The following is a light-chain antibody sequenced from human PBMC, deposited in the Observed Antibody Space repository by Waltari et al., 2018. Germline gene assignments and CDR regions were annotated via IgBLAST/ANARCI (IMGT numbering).Light chain of an antibody. V-gene: IGLV2-14*03. J-gene: IGLJ2*01. CDR2: DVS. Sequence: QSALTQPASVSGSPGQSITISSTGTSSDVGGYNYVSWYQPHPGKAPKLMIYDVSNRPSGVANRFSGSKSGNTASLTIAGLQAEDEADYYCSSYTSSSHVVFGGGTKLTVL. CDR3: SSYTSSSHVV. CDR1: SSDVGGYNY.